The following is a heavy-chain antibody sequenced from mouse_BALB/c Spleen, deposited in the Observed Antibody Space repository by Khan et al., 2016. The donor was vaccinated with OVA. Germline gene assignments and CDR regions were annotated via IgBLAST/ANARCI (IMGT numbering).Heavy chain of an antibody. J-gene: IGHJ2*01. Sequence: VQLQQSGPGLVRPSQSLSLTCTVTGYSIASDYAWNWIRQFPGNKLEWMGFISYSGNTNYNPSLKSRISITRDTSKNQFFLQLNSVTTEDTARYYCARVYGGDVDYWGQGTPLTVSS. V-gene: IGHV3-2*02. CDR3: ARVYGGDVDY. CDR1: GYSIASDYA. D-gene: IGHD1-1*01. CDR2: ISYSGNT.